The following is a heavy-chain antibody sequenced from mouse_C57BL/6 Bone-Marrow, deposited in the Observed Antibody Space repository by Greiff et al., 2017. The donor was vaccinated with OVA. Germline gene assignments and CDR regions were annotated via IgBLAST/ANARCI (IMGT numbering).Heavy chain of an antibody. CDR2: IDPETGGT. J-gene: IGHJ4*01. CDR3: TRDYGSSYYAMDY. D-gene: IGHD1-1*01. V-gene: IGHV1-15*01. CDR1: GYTFTDYE. Sequence: SGAELVRPGASVTLSCKASGYTFTDYEMHWLKQTPVHGLEWIGAIDPETGGTAYNQKFKGKAILTADKSSSTAYMELRSLTSEDSAVYYCTRDYGSSYYAMDYWGQGTSVTVSS.